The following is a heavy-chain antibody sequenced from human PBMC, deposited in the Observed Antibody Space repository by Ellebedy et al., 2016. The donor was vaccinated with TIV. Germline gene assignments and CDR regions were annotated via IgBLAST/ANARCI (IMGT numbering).Heavy chain of an antibody. J-gene: IGHJ4*02. Sequence: GESLKISCAASGFTFSSYAMSWVRQAPGKGLEWVSAVSGSRGSTYYADSVKGRFTISRDNSKNTLYLQMSSLNTEDTAMYYCATGHYDSSGYYNDWGQGTLVTVSS. CDR2: VSGSRGST. CDR1: GFTFSSYA. CDR3: ATGHYDSSGYYND. D-gene: IGHD3-22*01. V-gene: IGHV3-23*01.